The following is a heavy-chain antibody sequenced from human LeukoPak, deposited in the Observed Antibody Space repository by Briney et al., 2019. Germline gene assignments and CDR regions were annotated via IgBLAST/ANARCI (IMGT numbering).Heavy chain of an antibody. Sequence: ASVKVSCKASGGTFSSYAISWVRQAPGQGLEWMGGIIPIFGTANYAQKFQGGVTITADESTSTAYMELSSLRSDDTAVYYCARAFMVQGVNWGWFDPWGQGTLVTVSS. CDR2: IIPIFGTA. CDR1: GGTFSSYA. D-gene: IGHD3-10*01. J-gene: IGHJ5*02. CDR3: ARAFMVQGVNWGWFDP. V-gene: IGHV1-69*13.